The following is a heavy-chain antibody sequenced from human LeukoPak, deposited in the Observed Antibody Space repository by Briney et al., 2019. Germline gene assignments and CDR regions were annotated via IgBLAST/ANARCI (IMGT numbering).Heavy chain of an antibody. D-gene: IGHD4-11*01. Sequence: GGSLRLSCAASGFTFSSYSMNWVRQAPGKGLEWVSSISSSSSYIYYADSVKGRFTISRDNSKNTLYLQMNSLRAEDTAVYYCASDYRSSGRFDPWGQGTLVTVSS. J-gene: IGHJ5*02. CDR1: GFTFSSYS. CDR2: ISSSSSYI. CDR3: ASDYRSSGRFDP. V-gene: IGHV3-21*01.